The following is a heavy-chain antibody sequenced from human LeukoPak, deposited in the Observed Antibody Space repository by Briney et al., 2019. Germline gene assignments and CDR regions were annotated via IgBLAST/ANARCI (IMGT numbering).Heavy chain of an antibody. CDR1: GFTFSSYW. D-gene: IGHD5-24*01. CDR3: ATEFYSNGYNY. J-gene: IGHJ4*02. CDR2: IKSRTDGGTT. Sequence: HPGGSLRLSCAASGFTFSSYWMHWVRQTPGKGLEWVGHIKSRTDGGTTDYAAPVKGRFTVSRDDSTNMVYLQMNSLKTEDSAVYYCATEFYSNGYNYWGQGILVTVSS. V-gene: IGHV3-15*01.